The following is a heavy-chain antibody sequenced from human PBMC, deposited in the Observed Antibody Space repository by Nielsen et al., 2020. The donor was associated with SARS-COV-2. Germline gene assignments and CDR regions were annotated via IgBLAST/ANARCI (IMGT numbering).Heavy chain of an antibody. J-gene: IGHJ4*02. CDR3: AKGAEYCSSTSCWAPDY. D-gene: IGHD2-2*01. CDR2: VSNDGNIQ. Sequence: GGSLRLSCAASGFTFSIYAMHWVRQAPGKGLEWVAVVSNDGNIQYYSDSVKGRFTISRDNSKNTFYLQMNSLRDEDTAVYYCAKGAEYCSSTSCWAPDYWGQGTLVTVSS. V-gene: IGHV3-30*18. CDR1: GFTFSIYA.